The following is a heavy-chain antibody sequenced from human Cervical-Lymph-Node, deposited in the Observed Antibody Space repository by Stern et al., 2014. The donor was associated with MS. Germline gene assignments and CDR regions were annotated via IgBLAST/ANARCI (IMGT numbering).Heavy chain of an antibody. J-gene: IGHJ6*02. CDR3: ARDVMDIVPYYYGMDV. CDR2: ISYDGSKK. CDR1: GFKFSNYA. D-gene: IGHD5-12*01. V-gene: IGHV3-30*04. Sequence: VHLVESGGGVVQPGRSLRLSCAASGFKFSNYAMHWVRQAPGKGLEWVAVISYDGSKKYYADSVKGRFTISRDNSKNTVYLQMNSLRAEDTAVFYCARDVMDIVPYYYGMDVWGQGTTVTVSS.